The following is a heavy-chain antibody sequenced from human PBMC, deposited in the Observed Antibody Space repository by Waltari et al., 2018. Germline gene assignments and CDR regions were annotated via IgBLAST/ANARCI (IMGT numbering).Heavy chain of an antibody. CDR1: GGSFSGYY. CDR3: AWGFWWGSYDY. D-gene: IGHD2-21*01. Sequence: QVQLQQWGAGLLKPSETLSLTCAVYGGSFSGYYWSWIRQPPGKGLEWIGEINHSGSTNYHPSLKSRVTISVDTSKNQFSLKLSSVTAADTAVYYCAWGFWWGSYDYWGQGTLVTVSS. V-gene: IGHV4-34*01. J-gene: IGHJ4*02. CDR2: INHSGST.